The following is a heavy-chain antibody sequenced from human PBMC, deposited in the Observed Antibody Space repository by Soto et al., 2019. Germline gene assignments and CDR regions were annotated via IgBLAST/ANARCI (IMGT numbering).Heavy chain of an antibody. Sequence: GASVKVSCKASGYTFTSYGISWVRQAPGQGLEWMGWISAYNGNTNYAQKLQGRVTMTTDTSTSTTYMELRSLRSDDTAVYYCARDLFPRIVTMVRGPRYYFDYWGQGTLVTVSS. CDR2: ISAYNGNT. CDR1: GYTFTSYG. D-gene: IGHD3-10*01. CDR3: ARDLFPRIVTMVRGPRYYFDY. J-gene: IGHJ4*02. V-gene: IGHV1-18*01.